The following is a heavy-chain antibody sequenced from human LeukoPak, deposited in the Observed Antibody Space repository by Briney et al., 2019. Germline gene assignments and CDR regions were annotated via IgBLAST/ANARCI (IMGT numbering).Heavy chain of an antibody. J-gene: IGHJ5*02. D-gene: IGHD6-13*01. V-gene: IGHV4-59*08. CDR2: IYYSGST. CDR1: GRSISSYY. CDR3: ARQAAAGTDWFDP. Sequence: SETLSLTCTVSGRSISSYYGSWIRHPPGKGLEWIGYIYYSGSTNYNPTIKSRVTISVDTSKNQFSLKLSSVTAADTAVYYCARQAAAGTDWFDPWGQGTLVTVSS.